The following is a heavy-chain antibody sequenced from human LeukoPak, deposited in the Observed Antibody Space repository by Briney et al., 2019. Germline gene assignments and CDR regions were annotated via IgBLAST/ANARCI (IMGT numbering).Heavy chain of an antibody. D-gene: IGHD3-22*01. CDR2: ISSSSSTI. J-gene: IGHJ4*02. CDR1: GFTFSSYS. Sequence: GGSLRLSCAASGFTFSSYSMNWVRQAPGKGLEWVSYISSSSSTIYYADSVKGRFTISRDNAKNSLYLQMNSLRAEDTAVYYCARSLLYYYDSSGPYFDYWGQGTLVTVSS. V-gene: IGHV3-48*01. CDR3: ARSLLYYYDSSGPYFDY.